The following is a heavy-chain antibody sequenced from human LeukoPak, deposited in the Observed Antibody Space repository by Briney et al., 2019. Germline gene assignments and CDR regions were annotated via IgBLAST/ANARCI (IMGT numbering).Heavy chain of an antibody. V-gene: IGHV4-39*01. D-gene: IGHD5-12*01. J-gene: IGHJ5*02. Sequence: SETLSLTCRVSGGSISSSSYYWGWIRRPPGKGLEWIASIYYSGTTHYNPALKSRVTMSVDTSKNQFSLKLSAVTAADTAVYYCARQFHGSGYVDDLWGQGTLVTVSS. CDR1: GGSISSSSYY. CDR3: ARQFHGSGYVDDL. CDR2: IYYSGTT.